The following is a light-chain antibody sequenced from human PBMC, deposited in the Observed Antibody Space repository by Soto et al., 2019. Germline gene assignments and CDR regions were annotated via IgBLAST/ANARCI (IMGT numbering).Light chain of an antibody. J-gene: IGLJ2*01. CDR1: SSNIGDYH. Sequence: QSVLTQPPSASGTPGQRVTISCSGSSSNIGDYHVHWYQQLPGAAPKVLIHSSHQRPSGVPDRFSGSKSGTSASLAISRLQSEDEADYHCAAWDDSLNGVVFGGGTKLTVL. CDR2: SSH. CDR3: AAWDDSLNGVV. V-gene: IGLV1-44*01.